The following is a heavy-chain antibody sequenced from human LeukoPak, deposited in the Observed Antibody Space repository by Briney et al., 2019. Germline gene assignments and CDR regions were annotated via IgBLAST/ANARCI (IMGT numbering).Heavy chain of an antibody. J-gene: IGHJ4*02. V-gene: IGHV3-21*01. D-gene: IGHD6-13*01. CDR3: AKDTRIAAAIDY. CDR2: ISSSGSDI. CDR1: GFTFSSYS. Sequence: RGSLRLSCAASGFTFSSYSMNWVRQAPGKGLEWVSSISSSGSDIYYADSVRGRFTISRDNGESSLYLQMSSLRAEDTAQYYCAKDTRIAAAIDYWGQGTLVTVSS.